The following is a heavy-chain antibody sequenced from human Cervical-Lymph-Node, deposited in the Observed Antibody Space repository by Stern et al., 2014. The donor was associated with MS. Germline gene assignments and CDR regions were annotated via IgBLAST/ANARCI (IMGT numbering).Heavy chain of an antibody. J-gene: IGHJ5*02. D-gene: IGHD6-6*01. V-gene: IGHV1-18*01. CDR2: ISPYNGNT. CDR1: GYTFTNYG. Sequence: QVQLVQSGAEVKKPGASVKVSCKASGYTFTNYGISWVRQAPGQGLEWMGWISPYNGNTNYAQKLLGRVTLTTNTSTSTAYMEMRSLRLDDTAVYYCATTGSSASGWFDPWGQGTLVAVSS. CDR3: ATTGSSASGWFDP.